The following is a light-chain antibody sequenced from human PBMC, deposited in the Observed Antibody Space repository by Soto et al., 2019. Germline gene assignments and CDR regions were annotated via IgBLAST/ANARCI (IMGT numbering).Light chain of an antibody. J-gene: IGKJ1*01. CDR1: QXXASN. V-gene: IGKV3-15*01. CDR3: HQYDNWRGT. Sequence: PGXXATXSCXASQXXASNLAWYQQKPGQAPRPLIYGASTRATGIPAXXSXXXXXXXXXXXITSLQSEDFAIYYCHQYDNWRGTFGQGTKVEXK. CDR2: GAS.